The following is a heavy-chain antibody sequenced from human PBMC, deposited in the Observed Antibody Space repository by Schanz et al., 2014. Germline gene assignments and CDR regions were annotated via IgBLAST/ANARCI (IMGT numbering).Heavy chain of an antibody. J-gene: IGHJ6*03. D-gene: IGHD6-19*01. Sequence: QVQLVQSGAEVKKPGASVKVSCKASGYTFTSDSMHWVRQARGQGLEWVGRFIPILDVGNYAQQFQGRVTFTADKSTSTAYMELSSLRSEDTAVYYCARLGTGMAVAGSVIDSYYYYMDVWGEGTTVTVSS. CDR3: ARLGTGMAVAGSVIDSYYYYMDV. CDR1: GYTFTSDS. CDR2: FIPILDVG. V-gene: IGHV1-69*02.